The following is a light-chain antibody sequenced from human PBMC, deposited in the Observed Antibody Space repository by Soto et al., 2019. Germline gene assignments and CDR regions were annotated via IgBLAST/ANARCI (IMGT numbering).Light chain of an antibody. J-gene: IGKJ3*01. CDR1: ESVHSN. CDR3: QHYINWPPT. Sequence: EMVMTQSPATLSVSPGERVTLSCRASESVHSNLAWYQQKPGQGPSLLIYYASTRVTGVPGRFSGSGSGTEFTLTISSLQSEDFGVYYCQHYINWPPTFGPGTKVEIK. V-gene: IGKV3-15*01. CDR2: YAS.